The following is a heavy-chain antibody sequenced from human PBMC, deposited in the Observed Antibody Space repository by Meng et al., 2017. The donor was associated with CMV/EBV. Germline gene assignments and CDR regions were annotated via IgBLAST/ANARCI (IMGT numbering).Heavy chain of an antibody. CDR2: SYSDGSK. Sequence: VVLGGSGGFLFQPGGALDPSCAASEFPVKIKYMSWIRQTPGKWLEWLSVSYSDGSKYYADSVKGRIIIYRDNSRNTVYLQRNSLRVEDTGVYYCSTIEVYSSGWTPFRYWGQGTLVTVSS. V-gene: IGHV3-66*01. CDR3: STIEVYSSGWTPFRY. J-gene: IGHJ4*02. CDR1: EFPVKIKY. D-gene: IGHD6-19*01.